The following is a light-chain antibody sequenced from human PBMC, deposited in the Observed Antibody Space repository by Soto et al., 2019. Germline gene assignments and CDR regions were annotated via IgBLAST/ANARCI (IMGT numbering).Light chain of an antibody. CDR2: ATS. CDR3: QNYSTSPWT. J-gene: IGKJ1*01. Sequence: EIVLTQSPGTLSLSPGERATLSCRASQSISGSYLAWYQQKPGQPPRLLIYATSRRATGIPGRFSGSASETDFTLTISRLEPEDFAVYYCQNYSTSPWTFGQGTKVEIK. V-gene: IGKV3-20*01. CDR1: QSISGSY.